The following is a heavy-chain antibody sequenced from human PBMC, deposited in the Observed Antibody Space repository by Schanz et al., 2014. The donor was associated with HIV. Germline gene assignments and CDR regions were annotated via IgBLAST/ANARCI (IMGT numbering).Heavy chain of an antibody. V-gene: IGHV4-31*03. CDR3: ARAKWPPRSRHFDF. Sequence: QVQLQESGPGLVKPSQTLSLTCTVSGGSISSGGYYWSWIRQAPGKGLEWIGEISPGGTTNYNPPLKSRVPISVDTSKNQFSRKLDSVTAADTAVYYCARAKWPPRSRHFDFWGQGNLVTVSS. J-gene: IGHJ4*02. D-gene: IGHD6-13*01. CDR1: GGSISSGGYY. CDR2: ISPGGTT.